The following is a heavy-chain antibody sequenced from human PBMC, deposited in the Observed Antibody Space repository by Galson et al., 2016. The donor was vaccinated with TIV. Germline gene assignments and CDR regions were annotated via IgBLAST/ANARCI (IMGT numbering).Heavy chain of an antibody. D-gene: IGHD3/OR15-3a*01. J-gene: IGHJ4*02. CDR2: IYPGDSDT. CDR3: AAKPHSLHPYDFDHLGYAFDT. CDR1: GYSFTTYW. V-gene: IGHV5-51*01. Sequence: QSGAEVKKPGESLKISCKGSGYSFTTYWIGWVRQMPGKGLEWMGIIYPGDSDTRYTPSFQGQVTISADKSISTAYLQWSSLKASDTAMYFCAAKPHSLHPYDFDHLGYAFDTWGQGTLVTVSS.